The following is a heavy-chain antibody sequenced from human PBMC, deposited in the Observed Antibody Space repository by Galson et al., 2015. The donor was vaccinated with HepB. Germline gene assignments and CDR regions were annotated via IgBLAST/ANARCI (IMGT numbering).Heavy chain of an antibody. CDR2: ISGSNVHT. V-gene: IGHV1-18*01. CDR3: ARPLYGDYGYDVFDI. J-gene: IGHJ3*02. CDR1: GHTSPSFG. Sequence: SVKVSCKASGHTSPSFGFSWVRQAPGQGLEWMGWISGSNVHTKYAQKFQDRVTMTTDTSTNTAYMELGSLRSDDTAVYYCARPLYGDYGYDVFDIWGQGTMVTVSS. D-gene: IGHD4-17*01.